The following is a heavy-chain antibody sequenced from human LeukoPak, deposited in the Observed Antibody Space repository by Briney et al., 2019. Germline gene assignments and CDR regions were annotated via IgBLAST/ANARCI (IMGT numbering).Heavy chain of an antibody. CDR1: GGSVNSGSYY. D-gene: IGHD2-2*01. Sequence: SETLSLTCTDSGGSVNSGSYYWSWIRQPPEKGLEWIGYIYNTGSANYNPSLRSRVTISVDTSKNQFSLKLSSVTAADTAVYYCARYCSSPSSYGLLDSWGQGTLVTVSS. CDR3: ARYCSSPSSYGLLDS. J-gene: IGHJ4*02. CDR2: IYNTGSA. V-gene: IGHV4-61*01.